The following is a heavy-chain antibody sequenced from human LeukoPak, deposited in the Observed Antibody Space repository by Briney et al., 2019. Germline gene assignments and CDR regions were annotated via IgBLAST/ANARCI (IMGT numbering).Heavy chain of an antibody. V-gene: IGHV3-23*01. CDR2: ITGDGVTT. J-gene: IGHJ4*02. CDR3: AKERRRVDTSMIRSYYFDY. Sequence: GGSLRLSCAASGFPFSSSAMSWVRRTPANGLEWVSSITGDGVTTYYADSVKGRFTISRDNSKNILFLQMNSLGAEDSASYFCAKERRRVDTSMIRSYYFDYWGQGTPVTVSS. D-gene: IGHD3-16*01. CDR1: GFPFSSSA.